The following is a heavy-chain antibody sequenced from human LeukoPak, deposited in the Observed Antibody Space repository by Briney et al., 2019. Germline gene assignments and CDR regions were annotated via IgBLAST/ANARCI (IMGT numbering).Heavy chain of an antibody. D-gene: IGHD3-10*02. CDR3: AELGITMIGGV. CDR1: GFTFSNYA. CDR2: ISGSGGST. Sequence: GGSLRLSCAASGFTFSNYALSWVRQAPGMGLEWVSDISGSGGSTYYADSVKGRFTISRDNSKNTMYLQMNSLRAEDTAVYYCAELGITMIGGVWGKGTTVTISS. J-gene: IGHJ6*04. V-gene: IGHV3-23*01.